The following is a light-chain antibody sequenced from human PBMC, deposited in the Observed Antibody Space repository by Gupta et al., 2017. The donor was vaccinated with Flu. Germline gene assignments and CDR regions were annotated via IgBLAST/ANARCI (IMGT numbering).Light chain of an antibody. CDR1: SSNIGSNY. V-gene: IGLV1-47*01. Sequence: VTISCSGSSSNIGSNYVYCYQQLPGTAPNLLIYRNNKRHSGVTARCSGSKSGASAALAISGLRSEEEADYYCEAWDDSLSGSGVFGTGTKLTVL. CDR2: RNN. CDR3: EAWDDSLSGSGV. J-gene: IGLJ1*01.